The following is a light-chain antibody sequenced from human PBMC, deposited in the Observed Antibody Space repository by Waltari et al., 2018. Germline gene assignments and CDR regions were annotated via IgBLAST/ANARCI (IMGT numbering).Light chain of an antibody. Sequence: EIIMTQSPATLSLSPGERATLSCRASQNVNSNLAWYQQKPGQAPRLLIYGASIRATGIPARFSGSGSGTQFTLTINSLQSEDSAVYFCQQHNDWPPWTFGQGTRWSSN. CDR2: GAS. J-gene: IGKJ1*01. CDR1: QNVNSN. CDR3: QQHNDWPPWT. V-gene: IGKV3-15*01.